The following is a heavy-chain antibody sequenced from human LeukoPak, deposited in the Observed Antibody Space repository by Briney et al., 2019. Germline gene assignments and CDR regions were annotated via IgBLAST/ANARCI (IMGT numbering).Heavy chain of an antibody. CDR2: IYYRGST. CDR1: GGSLSTQY. V-gene: IGHV4-59*11. J-gene: IGHJ4*02. CDR3: AGSRRSGWSPGDY. Sequence: SETLSLTCTVSGGSLSTQYCSWIRQPPGKGLEWIGYIYYRGSTNYNPTLKSRVTISVDTSKNQFSLKLSSVSAADTAVYYCAGSRRSGWSPGDYWGQGTLVTVSS. D-gene: IGHD6-19*01.